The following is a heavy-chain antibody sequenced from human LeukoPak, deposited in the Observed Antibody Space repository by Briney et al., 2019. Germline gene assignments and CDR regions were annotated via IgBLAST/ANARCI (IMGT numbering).Heavy chain of an antibody. V-gene: IGHV5-51*01. D-gene: IGHD3-10*01. CDR2: IYPGDSDT. J-gene: IGHJ4*02. Sequence: GESPKISCKGSGYRFTNYWIGLVRQMPGKGLEWMGIIYPGDSDTRYSPSFQGQVTISADKSISTAYLQWSSLEASDTAMYYCGRGREWFGELLRGEFDYWGQGTLVTVSS. CDR3: GRGREWFGELLRGEFDY. CDR1: GYRFTNYW.